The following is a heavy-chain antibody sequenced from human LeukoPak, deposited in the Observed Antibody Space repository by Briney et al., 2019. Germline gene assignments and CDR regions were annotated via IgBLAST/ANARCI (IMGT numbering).Heavy chain of an antibody. CDR1: GGSISSSSYY. J-gene: IGHJ6*03. Sequence: KPSETLSLTCTVSGGSISSSSYYWGWIRQPPGKGLEWIGSICYSGSTYYNPSLKSRVTISVDTSKNQFSLKLSSVTAADTAVYYCARDGGYSSSWYLADYYYYMDVWGKGTTVTISS. V-gene: IGHV4-39*07. CDR3: ARDGGYSSSWYLADYYYYMDV. CDR2: ICYSGST. D-gene: IGHD6-13*01.